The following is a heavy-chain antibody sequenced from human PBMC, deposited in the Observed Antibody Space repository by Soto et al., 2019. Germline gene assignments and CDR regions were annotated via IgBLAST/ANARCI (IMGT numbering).Heavy chain of an antibody. J-gene: IGHJ4*02. CDR1: GLTFSSYV. Sequence: PGGSLRLSCAASGLTFSSYVMHWVRQAPGKGLEWVAVILYDGSQKYYADSVKGRFTISRDNSKNTLYLQMNSLRAEDTAVYYCARDGEVTGKFDYWGQGTLVTVPS. D-gene: IGHD2-21*02. CDR2: ILYDGSQK. V-gene: IGHV3-30-3*01. CDR3: ARDGEVTGKFDY.